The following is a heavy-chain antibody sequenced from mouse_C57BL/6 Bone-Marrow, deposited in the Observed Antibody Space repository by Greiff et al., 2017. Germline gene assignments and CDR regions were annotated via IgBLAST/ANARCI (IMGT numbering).Heavy chain of an antibody. J-gene: IGHJ3*01. CDR3: ARDRVTTPQAWFAY. Sequence: EVQRVESGGGLVKPGGSLKLSCAASGFTFSSYAMSWVRQTPEKRLEWVATISAGGSYTYYPDNVKGRFTISRDNAQNNLYLQMSSLKSEDTAMYYCARDRVTTPQAWFAYWGQGTLVTVSA. D-gene: IGHD2-5*01. V-gene: IGHV5-4*01. CDR2: ISAGGSYT. CDR1: GFTFSSYA.